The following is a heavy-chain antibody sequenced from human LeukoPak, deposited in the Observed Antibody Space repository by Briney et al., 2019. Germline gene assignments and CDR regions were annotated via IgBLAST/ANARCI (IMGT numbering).Heavy chain of an antibody. CDR2: IYYSGNT. Sequence: KTSETLSLTCTVSGGSISSYYWSWLRQPPGKGLEGLGYIYYSGNTDSNPSLKSRVTISVDTSKNQFSLKLSSVTAADTAVYYCARTYCSGGSCHFDYWGQGTLVTVSS. D-gene: IGHD2-15*01. CDR1: GGSISSYY. CDR3: ARTYCSGGSCHFDY. V-gene: IGHV4-59*08. J-gene: IGHJ4*02.